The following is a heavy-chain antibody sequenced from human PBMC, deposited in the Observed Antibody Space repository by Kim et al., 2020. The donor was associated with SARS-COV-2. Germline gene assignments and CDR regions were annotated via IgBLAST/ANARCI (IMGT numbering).Heavy chain of an antibody. CDR2: IKSKTDGGTT. V-gene: IGHV3-15*01. J-gene: IGHJ3*02. CDR3: TTADNSMQDDAFDI. Sequence: GGSLRLSCAASGFTFSNAWMSWVRQAPGKGLEWVGRIKSKTDGGTTDYAAPVKGRFTISRDDSKNTLYLQMNSLKTEDTAVYYCTTADNSMQDDAFDIWGQGTMVTVSS. CDR1: GFTFSNAW. D-gene: IGHD2-2*01.